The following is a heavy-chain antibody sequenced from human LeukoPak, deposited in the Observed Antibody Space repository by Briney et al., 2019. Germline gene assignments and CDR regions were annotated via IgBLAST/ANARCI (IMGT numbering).Heavy chain of an antibody. V-gene: IGHV4-34*01. CDR1: GGSFSGYY. J-gene: IGHJ5*02. CDR2: INHSGST. D-gene: IGHD3-10*01. CDR3: ARHFSHYGSDPGRFDP. Sequence: PSETLSLTCAVYGGSFSGYYWSWIRQPPGKGLEWIGEINHSGSTNYNPSLKSRVTISVDTSKNQFSLKLSSVTAADTAVYYCARHFSHYGSDPGRFDPWGQGTLVTVSS.